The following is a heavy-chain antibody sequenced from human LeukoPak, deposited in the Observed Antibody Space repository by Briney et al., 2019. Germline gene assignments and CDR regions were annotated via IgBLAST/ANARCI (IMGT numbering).Heavy chain of an antibody. Sequence: PGGSLRLSCAASGFTFGSYAMHWVRQAPGKGLEWVAVISYDGSNKYYADSVKGRFTISRDNSKNTLYLQMNSLRAEDTAVYYCARGAGVRGPPGYWGQGTLVTVSS. V-gene: IGHV3-30-3*01. CDR1: GFTFGSYA. CDR3: ARGAGVRGPPGY. D-gene: IGHD3-10*01. J-gene: IGHJ4*02. CDR2: ISYDGSNK.